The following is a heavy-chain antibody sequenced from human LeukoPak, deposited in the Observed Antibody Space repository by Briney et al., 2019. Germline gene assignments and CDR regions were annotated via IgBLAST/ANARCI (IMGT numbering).Heavy chain of an antibody. CDR2: INPNSGGT. J-gene: IGHJ5*02. CDR3: ARPSENYYGFDP. V-gene: IGHV1-2*02. Sequence: ASVKVSCKASVYTFTGYYIHWLRQAPGQGLESMGWINPNSGGTNYAQKFQGRVTMTRDTSISTAYMELSSLRSDDTAVYYCARPSENYYGFDPWGQGTLVTVSS. D-gene: IGHD1-26*01. CDR1: VYTFTGYY.